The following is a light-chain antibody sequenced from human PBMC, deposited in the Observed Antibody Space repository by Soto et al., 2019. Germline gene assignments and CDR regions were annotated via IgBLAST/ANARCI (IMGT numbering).Light chain of an antibody. CDR3: QVWDGSSDHPLV. CDR2: DER. Sequence: SYELTQPPSLSVAPGQTATITCEETNIGILSVHWYQQKPGQAPVLLVFDERDRPSGIPERFSASNSGGPATLTISRVEVRDEADYYCQVWDGSSDHPLVFGGGTKLTVL. J-gene: IGLJ2*01. V-gene: IGLV3-21*02. CDR1: NIGILS.